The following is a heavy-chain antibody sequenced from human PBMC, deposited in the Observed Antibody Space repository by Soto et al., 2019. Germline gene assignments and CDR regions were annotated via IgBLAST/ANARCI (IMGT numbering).Heavy chain of an antibody. CDR3: VNFLMQHVFEGG. V-gene: IGHV3-64D*08. J-gene: IGHJ4*02. CDR1: GFTFTVYA. Sequence: EVQMVASGGDLVQPGSSLRLSCLASGFTFTVYAFHWVRQAPGKGLEFVAAISSDGTKTYYAESVKGRFTISRDTSKNTLFLQMNRLGAEDAAFYYCVNFLMQHVFEGGWGQGPLVTVSS. CDR2: ISSDGTKT. D-gene: IGHD6-6*01.